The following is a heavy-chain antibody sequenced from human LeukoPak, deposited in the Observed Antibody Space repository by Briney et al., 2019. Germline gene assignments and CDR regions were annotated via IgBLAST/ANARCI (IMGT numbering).Heavy chain of an antibody. CDR2: ISGSGGST. Sequence: GGSLRLSCAASGYTFSSYAMSWGRQAPGKGLEWVSAISGSGGSTYYADSVKGRCTVSRDNSKNTLYLQMYSTRAEDPHIYCFAKSLLQEDYWGQGTLVTVSS. J-gene: IGHJ4*02. CDR1: GYTFSSYA. V-gene: IGHV3-23*01. D-gene: IGHD1-26*01. CDR3: AKSLLQEDY.